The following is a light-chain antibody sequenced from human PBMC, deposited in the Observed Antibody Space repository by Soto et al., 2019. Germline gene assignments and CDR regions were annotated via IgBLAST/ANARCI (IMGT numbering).Light chain of an antibody. V-gene: IGKV1-6*01. CDR1: QGIRND. CDR3: QPSYSSTWT. J-gene: IGKJ1*01. CDR2: AAS. Sequence: AIQLTQSPSSLSSSVGDRVTITCRASQGIRNDLGWYQQKPGKAPKLLSYAASSLQSGVPSRFRGSGSGTDFTLTISSLKPEDFATYYCQPSYSSTWTFGQGTKVDIK.